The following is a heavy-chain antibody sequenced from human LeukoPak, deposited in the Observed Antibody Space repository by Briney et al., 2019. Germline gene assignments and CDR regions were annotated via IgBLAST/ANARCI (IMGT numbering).Heavy chain of an antibody. J-gene: IGHJ4*02. CDR2: INPNSGGT. D-gene: IGHD3-16*02. CDR3: ARVMITFGGVIGPFDY. Sequence: GASVKVSCKASGYTFTGYYMHWVRQAPGQGLAWMGWINPNSGGTYYVQKFQGRVTMTRGTSIRTAYMELRRLRSYNTAVYYCARVMITFGGVIGPFDYWGQGTLVTVSS. V-gene: IGHV1-2*02. CDR1: GYTFTGYY.